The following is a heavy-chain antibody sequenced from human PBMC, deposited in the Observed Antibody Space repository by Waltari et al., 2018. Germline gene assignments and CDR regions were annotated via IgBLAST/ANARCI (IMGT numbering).Heavy chain of an antibody. CDR1: GFIFSTYA. CDR3: AKEANFGFGENDY. J-gene: IGHJ4*02. Sequence: DVQLLESGGGLVQPGGSLRLSCAASGFIFSTYALSWVRQAPGKGLEWVSAISGRGGTTYYADSVKGRFTISRDSSKNTLYLQMNSLRADDTAVYYCAKEANFGFGENDYWGQGTLVTVSS. CDR2: ISGRGGTT. V-gene: IGHV3-23*01. D-gene: IGHD3-10*01.